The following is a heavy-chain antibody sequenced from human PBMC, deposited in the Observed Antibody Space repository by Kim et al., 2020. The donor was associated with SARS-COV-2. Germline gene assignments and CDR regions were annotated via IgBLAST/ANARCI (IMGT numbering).Heavy chain of an antibody. V-gene: IGHV1-3*01. Sequence: SPKFQGRVTITRDTSASTAYMELSSLRSEDTAVYYCARLPGDGTWRGGDYWGQGTLVTVSS. CDR3: ARLPGDGTWRGGDY. J-gene: IGHJ4*02. D-gene: IGHD7-27*01.